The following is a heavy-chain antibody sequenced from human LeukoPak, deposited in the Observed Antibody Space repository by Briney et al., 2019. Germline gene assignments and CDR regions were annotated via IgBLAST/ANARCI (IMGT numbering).Heavy chain of an antibody. CDR1: GFTFSRYT. CDR3: VRDNYGGILDL. D-gene: IGHD2-21*01. V-gene: IGHV3-30*04. J-gene: IGHJ5*02. Sequence: GRFLRLSCAASGFTFSRYTMHWVRQAPGKGLEWVAVILYNGSKKYYAESVEGRFTISRDNSENTLSLQMNSLRVEDTAVYYCVRDNYGGILDLWGQGTLVSVSS. CDR2: ILYNGSKK.